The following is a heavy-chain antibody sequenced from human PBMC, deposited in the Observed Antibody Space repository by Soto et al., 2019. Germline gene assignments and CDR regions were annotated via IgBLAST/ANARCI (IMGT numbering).Heavy chain of an antibody. CDR3: ARGPDSSTGYYGPFEY. CDR2: INRDGSST. J-gene: IGHJ4*02. V-gene: IGHV3-74*01. D-gene: IGHD3-9*01. CDR1: GFTFSSYW. Sequence: GGSLRLSCAASGFTFSSYWMHWVRQAPGKGLVWVSRINRDGSSTNYADSARGRFIISRDDSKNSLYLQMNSLKIEDTAVYYCARGPDSSTGYYGPFEYWGQGTLVTVSS.